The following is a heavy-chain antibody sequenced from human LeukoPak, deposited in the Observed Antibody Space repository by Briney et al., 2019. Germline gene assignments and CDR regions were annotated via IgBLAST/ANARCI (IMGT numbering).Heavy chain of an antibody. J-gene: IGHJ6*02. Sequence: SETLSLTCAVYGGSFSGYYWSWIRQPPGKGLEWIGEINHSGSTNYNPSLKSRVTISVDTSKNQFSLKLSSVTAADTAVYYCAKIYGSGSFTYYSYHGMDVWGQGTTVTVSS. V-gene: IGHV4-34*01. D-gene: IGHD3-10*01. CDR1: GGSFSGYY. CDR3: AKIYGSGSFTYYSYHGMDV. CDR2: INHSGST.